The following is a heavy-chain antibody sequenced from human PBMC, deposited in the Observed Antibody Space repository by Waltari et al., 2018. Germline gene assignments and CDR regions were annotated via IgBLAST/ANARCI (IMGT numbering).Heavy chain of an antibody. CDR2: ITGSGGST. Sequence: EVQLLESGGGLVQPGGSLRLSCAASGFTFPSYTMNWVRQAPGKGLEWVSFITGSGGSTYYADSVKGRFTISRDNSKNTLHLRMNSLRAEDTAVYYCAKDATWSQFHAYWGQGILVTVSS. CDR3: AKDATWSQFHAY. V-gene: IGHV3-23*01. J-gene: IGHJ4*02. CDR1: GFTFPSYT. D-gene: IGHD1-1*01.